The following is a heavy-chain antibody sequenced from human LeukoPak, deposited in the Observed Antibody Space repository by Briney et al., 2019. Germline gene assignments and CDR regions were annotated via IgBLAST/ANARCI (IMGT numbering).Heavy chain of an antibody. Sequence: SETLSLTCTVSGGSVSSGSYYWGWIRQPPGKGLEWIGYIYYSGSTNYNPSLKSRVTISVDTSKNQFSLKLSSVTAADTAVYYCARDSGGWPFDYWGQGTLVTVSS. CDR3: ARDSGGWPFDY. CDR2: IYYSGST. D-gene: IGHD5-12*01. V-gene: IGHV4-61*01. J-gene: IGHJ4*02. CDR1: GGSVSSGSYY.